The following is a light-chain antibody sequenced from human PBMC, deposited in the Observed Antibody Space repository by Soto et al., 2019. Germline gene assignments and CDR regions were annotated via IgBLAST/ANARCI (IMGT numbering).Light chain of an antibody. CDR2: GAS. CDR1: QSAGNY. J-gene: IGKJ4*01. V-gene: IGKV3-20*01. Sequence: EIVMTQSPATLSVCPGETASLSCRASQSAGNYLAWYQQKPGQAPRLLIYGASTRATGIPDRFSGSGSGTDFTLTISRLEPEDFAVYYCQQYGNSPPITFGGGTKVDI. CDR3: QQYGNSPPIT.